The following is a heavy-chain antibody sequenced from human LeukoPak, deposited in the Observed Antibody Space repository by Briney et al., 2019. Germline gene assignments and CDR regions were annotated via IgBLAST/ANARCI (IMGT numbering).Heavy chain of an antibody. J-gene: IGHJ4*02. CDR1: GFTFGDYA. CDR3: TRIRGVAANGYFDY. V-gene: IGHV3-49*03. D-gene: IGHD2-15*01. Sequence: GGSLRLSCTASGFTFGDYAMSWFRQAPGKGLEWVGFIRSKAYGGTTEYAASVKGRFTISRDDSKSIAYLQMNSLKTEDTAVYYCTRIRGVAANGYFDYWGQGTLVTVSS. CDR2: IRSKAYGGTT.